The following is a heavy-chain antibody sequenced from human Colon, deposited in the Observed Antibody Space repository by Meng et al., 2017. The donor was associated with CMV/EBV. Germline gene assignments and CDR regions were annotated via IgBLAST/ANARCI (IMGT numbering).Heavy chain of an antibody. Sequence: GESLKISCAASGFTFSSYAMHWVRQAPGKGLEWVAVISYDGSNKYYADSVKGRFTISRDNSKNTLYLQMNSLRAEDTAVYYCARDRCSSTSCYGVYYYYYYGMDVWGHGTTVTVSS. J-gene: IGHJ6*02. CDR2: ISYDGSNK. CDR3: ARDRCSSTSCYGVYYYYYYGMDV. D-gene: IGHD2-2*01. CDR1: GFTFSSYA. V-gene: IGHV3-30*04.